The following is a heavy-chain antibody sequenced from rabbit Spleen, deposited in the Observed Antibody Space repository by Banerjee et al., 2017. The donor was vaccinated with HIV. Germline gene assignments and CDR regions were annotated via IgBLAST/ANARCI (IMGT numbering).Heavy chain of an antibody. Sequence: QEQLVESGGGLVQPGGSLKLSCTASGFSFSSNYWICWVRQAPGKGPEWIASVDNGDGSTYYANWANGRFTISKTSSTTVTLQMTSLTGADTATYFCARDLPGAIGWNFNLWGPGTLVTVS. J-gene: IGHJ4*01. CDR2: VDNGDGST. CDR1: GFSFSSNYW. V-gene: IGHV1S45*01. D-gene: IGHD3-1*01. CDR3: ARDLPGAIGWNFNL.